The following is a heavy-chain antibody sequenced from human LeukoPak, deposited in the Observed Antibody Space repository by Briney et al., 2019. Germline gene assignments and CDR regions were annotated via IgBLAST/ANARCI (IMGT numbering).Heavy chain of an antibody. V-gene: IGHV3-23*01. CDR2: ISGSGGST. CDR1: GFTFSSYG. J-gene: IGHJ1*01. CDR3: AKDVDYGDYPEYLQH. Sequence: GGSLRLSCAASGFTFSSYGMSWVRQAPGKGLEWVSAISGSGGSTYYADSVKGRFTISRDNSKNTLYLQMNSLRAEDTAVYYCAKDVDYGDYPEYLQHWGQGTLVTVSS. D-gene: IGHD4-17*01.